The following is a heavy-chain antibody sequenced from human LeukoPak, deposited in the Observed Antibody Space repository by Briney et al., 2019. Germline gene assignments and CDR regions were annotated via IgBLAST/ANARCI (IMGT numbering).Heavy chain of an antibody. D-gene: IGHD2-15*01. J-gene: IGHJ6*02. Sequence: PGGSLTLSCAASGFTVNNNYMSWARQAPGKGLECVSVICSGGSTKYADSVKGRFIVSRHNSEHTLYLQLSSLRPEDTAVYYCTKVVSGGGNFVMDVWGQGTTVTVSS. CDR1: GFTVNNNY. CDR3: TKVVSGGGNFVMDV. CDR2: ICSGGST. V-gene: IGHV3-53*04.